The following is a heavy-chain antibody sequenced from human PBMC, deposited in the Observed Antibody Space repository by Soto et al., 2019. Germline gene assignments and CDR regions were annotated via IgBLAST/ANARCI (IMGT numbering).Heavy chain of an antibody. V-gene: IGHV4-30-4*01. Sequence: LXLTCTVSGGSISRGDYYWSLIRQPPGKGLEWIGYIYYSGSTYYNPSLKSRVTISVDTSKNQFSLKLSSVTAADTAVYYCARDIGRKYYYGSGSYNWFDPWGQGTLVTVSS. CDR2: IYYSGST. J-gene: IGHJ5*02. CDR3: ARDIGRKYYYGSGSYNWFDP. CDR1: GGSISRGDYY. D-gene: IGHD3-10*01.